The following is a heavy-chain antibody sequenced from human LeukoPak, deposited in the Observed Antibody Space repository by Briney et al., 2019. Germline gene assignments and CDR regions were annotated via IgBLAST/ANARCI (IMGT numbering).Heavy chain of an antibody. CDR3: ARTHTSGWYQFDY. J-gene: IGHJ4*02. D-gene: IGHD6-19*01. Sequence: SETLSLTCTVSGGSISGNYWSWIRQPPGKGLQWIGYIFYTGSANYNPSLKSRVTISVDTSKNQFSLRLTSVTAADTAVYYCARTHTSGWYQFDYWGQGTLVTVSS. V-gene: IGHV4-59*01. CDR1: GGSISGNY. CDR2: IFYTGSA.